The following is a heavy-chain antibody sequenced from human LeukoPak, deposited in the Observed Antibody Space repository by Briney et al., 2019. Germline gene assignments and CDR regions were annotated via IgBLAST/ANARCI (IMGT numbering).Heavy chain of an antibody. V-gene: IGHV5-51*01. CDR3: ARRLGSYFNWFDP. CDR1: GYSFTSYW. D-gene: IGHD1-26*01. J-gene: IGHJ5*02. Sequence: GESLKISFKGSGYSFTSYWIGWVRQMPGKGLEWMGIIYPGDSDTRYSPSFQGQVTISADKSISPAYLQWSSLKASDTAMYYCARRLGSYFNWFDPWGQGTLVTVSS. CDR2: IYPGDSDT.